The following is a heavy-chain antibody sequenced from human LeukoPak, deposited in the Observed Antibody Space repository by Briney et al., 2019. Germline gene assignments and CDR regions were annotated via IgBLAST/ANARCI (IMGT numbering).Heavy chain of an antibody. CDR2: IAYDGTRQ. CDR3: AKREAVTVTAEWDYLDY. CDR1: GISVSSNY. V-gene: IGHV3-30*18. J-gene: IGHJ4*02. Sequence: GGSLRLSCAPSGISVSSNYMNWVRQAPGKGLEWVAVIAYDGTRQLYADSVKGRFTISRDNSNNTMYLEMNNLRPEDTAVYYCAKREAVTVTAEWDYLDYWGQGTLVTVSS. D-gene: IGHD6-19*01.